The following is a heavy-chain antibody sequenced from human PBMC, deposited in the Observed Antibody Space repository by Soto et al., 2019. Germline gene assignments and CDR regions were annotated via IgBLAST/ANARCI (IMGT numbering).Heavy chain of an antibody. Sequence: SLRLSCVASVFTFSSSFMGWVRQAPGKGLEWVANINQDGGGTYYVDSVEGRFTISRDNAKDSLYLQMNSLRAEDTAVYYCARDEIGVVVTATFDYWGQGTLVTV. D-gene: IGHD2-21*02. V-gene: IGHV3-7*01. J-gene: IGHJ4*02. CDR1: VFTFSSSF. CDR3: ARDEIGVVVTATFDY. CDR2: INQDGGGT.